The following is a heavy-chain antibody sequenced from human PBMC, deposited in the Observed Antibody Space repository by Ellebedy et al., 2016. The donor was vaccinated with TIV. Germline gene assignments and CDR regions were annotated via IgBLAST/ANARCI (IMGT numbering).Heavy chain of an antibody. D-gene: IGHD4-17*01. V-gene: IGHV3-7*03. CDR1: GLTFSSHW. J-gene: IGHJ4*02. CDR3: AKASRGMATVTTYDY. CDR2: IKQDGSEK. Sequence: GESLKISCEASGLTFSSHWMSWVRQAPGKGLEWVANIKQDGSEKYYVDSVKGRFTISRDNAKNSLYLQMNSLRAEDTALYYCAKASRGMATVTTYDYWGQGTLVTVSS.